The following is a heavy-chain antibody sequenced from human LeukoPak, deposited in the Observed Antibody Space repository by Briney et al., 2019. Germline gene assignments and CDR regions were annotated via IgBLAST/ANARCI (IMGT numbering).Heavy chain of an antibody. CDR2: ISSSSSYI. CDR3: ARDEGYSYGYLY. V-gene: IGHV3-21*01. Sequence: GGSLRLSCAASGFTFSSYSMNWVRQAPGKGLEGVSSISSSSSYIYYADSVKGRFTISRDNAKNSLYLQMNSLRAEDTAVYYCARDEGYSYGYLYWGQGTLVTVSS. CDR1: GFTFSSYS. D-gene: IGHD5-18*01. J-gene: IGHJ4*02.